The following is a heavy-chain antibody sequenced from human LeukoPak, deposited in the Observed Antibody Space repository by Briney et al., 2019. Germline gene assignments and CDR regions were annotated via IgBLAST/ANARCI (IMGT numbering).Heavy chain of an antibody. J-gene: IGHJ6*02. V-gene: IGHV1-69*13. Sequence: SVKVSCKASGGTFSSYAISWVRQAPGQGLEWMGGIIPIFGTANYAQKFQGRVTITADESTSTAYMELSSLRSEDTAVYYCARDVIAAADNYYYYGMDVWGQGTTVTVSS. CDR3: ARDVIAAADNYYYYGMDV. CDR2: IIPIFGTA. CDR1: GGTFSSYA. D-gene: IGHD6-13*01.